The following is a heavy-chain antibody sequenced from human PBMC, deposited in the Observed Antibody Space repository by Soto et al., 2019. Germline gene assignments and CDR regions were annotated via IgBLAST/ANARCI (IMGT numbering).Heavy chain of an antibody. CDR3: ERCITMNREDAFDI. CDR2: INWNGGST. J-gene: IGHJ3*02. V-gene: IGHV3-20*04. Sequence: GGSLRLSCAASGFTFDDYGMSWVRQAPGKGLEWVSGINWNGGSTGYADSVKGRFTISRDNAKNSLYLQMNSLRAEDTALYYCERCITMNREDAFDIWGQGTMVTVSS. CDR1: GFTFDDYG. D-gene: IGHD3-22*01.